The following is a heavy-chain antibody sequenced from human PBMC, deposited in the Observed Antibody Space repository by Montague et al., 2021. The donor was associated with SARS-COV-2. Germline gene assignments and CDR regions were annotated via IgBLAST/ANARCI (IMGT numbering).Heavy chain of an antibody. J-gene: IGHJ3*02. V-gene: IGHV4-39*01. CDR3: ARPRGVGTYDI. CDR2: IYYSGTT. D-gene: IGHD7-27*01. CDR1: GGSISSYSFY. Sequence: SETLSLTCTVSGGSISSYSFYRGWIRQPPGKGLEWIGTIYYSGTTYYNPSLKSRVTISIDTTKNQFSLNLSSVTAAGTAVYYCARPRGVGTYDIWGQGTMVTVSS.